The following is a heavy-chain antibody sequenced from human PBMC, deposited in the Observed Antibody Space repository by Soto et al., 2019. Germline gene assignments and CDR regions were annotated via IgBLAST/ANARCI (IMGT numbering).Heavy chain of an antibody. CDR1: GDSISSSNW. J-gene: IGHJ6*02. CDR3: ARVVNGMDV. Sequence: SETLSLTCAVSGDSISSSNWWTWVRQPPGKGLEWIGDIYHTGITNYNPSLKSRVTISVDTSKNQFSLKLSSVTAADTAVYYCARVVNGMDVWGQGTTVTVS. V-gene: IGHV4-4*02. CDR2: IYHTGIT.